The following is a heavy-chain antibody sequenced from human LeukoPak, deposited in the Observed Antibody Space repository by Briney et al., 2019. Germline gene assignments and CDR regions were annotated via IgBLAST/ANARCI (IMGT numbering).Heavy chain of an antibody. D-gene: IGHD3-10*01. CDR2: IYYSGST. Sequence: PSQTLSLTCTGSGCSISSGDYYWSCIRQPPGKGLEWIGYIYYSGSTYYTPSLKSRVTISVDTSKNQFSLKLSSVTAADTAVYYCARDSLLWFGESTKYGMDVWGQGTTVTVSS. V-gene: IGHV4-30-4*01. CDR1: GCSISSGDYY. J-gene: IGHJ6*02. CDR3: ARDSLLWFGESTKYGMDV.